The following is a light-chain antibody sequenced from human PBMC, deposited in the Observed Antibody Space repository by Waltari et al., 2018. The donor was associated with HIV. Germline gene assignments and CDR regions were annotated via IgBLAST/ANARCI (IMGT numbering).Light chain of an antibody. Sequence: DIVMTPSPDSLAVSLGERATINCNSSHSILYTSNNRNYLAWYQQKPGQPPKLLIYWAIMRESGVPDRFSGSESGTDFTLTITSLQAEDVAVYYCQQYYSPPWTFGQGTKVEIK. CDR3: QQYYSPPWT. CDR1: HSILYTSNNRNY. CDR2: WAI. V-gene: IGKV4-1*01. J-gene: IGKJ1*01.